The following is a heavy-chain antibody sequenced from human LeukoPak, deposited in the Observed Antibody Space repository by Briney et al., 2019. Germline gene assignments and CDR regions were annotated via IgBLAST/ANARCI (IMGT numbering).Heavy chain of an antibody. Sequence: GGSLRLSCKASGFTFSTYTMGWVRQAPGEGLKWVSGILVSGGKYYADSVKGRFTISRDNSKNTLYLQMNSLRADDTAVYYCAKDRIYADGLWDFDYWGQGTLVTVSS. CDR1: GFTFSTYT. CDR2: ILVSGGK. V-gene: IGHV3-23*01. CDR3: AKDRIYADGLWDFDY. D-gene: IGHD3-10*01. J-gene: IGHJ4*02.